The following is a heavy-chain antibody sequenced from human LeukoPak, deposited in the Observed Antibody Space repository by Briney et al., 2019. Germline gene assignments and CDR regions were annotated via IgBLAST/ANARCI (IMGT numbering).Heavy chain of an antibody. CDR2: INPNSGGT. CDR1: GYTFTGYY. J-gene: IGHJ4*02. Sequence: ASVKVSCKASGYTFTGYYMHWVRQAPGQGLEWMGWINPNSGGTNYAQKFQGRVTMTRDTSISTAYMELSRLRSDDTAVFYCAREEVIAAAGPTLDYWGQGALVTASS. CDR3: AREEVIAAAGPTLDY. V-gene: IGHV1-2*02. D-gene: IGHD6-13*01.